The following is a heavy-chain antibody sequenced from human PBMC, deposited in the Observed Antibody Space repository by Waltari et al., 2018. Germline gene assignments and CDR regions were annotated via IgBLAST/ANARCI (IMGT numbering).Heavy chain of an antibody. CDR2: ISGSGGST. J-gene: IGHJ6*02. CDR1: GFTFSSSA. Sequence: EVQLLESGGGLVQPGGSLGLSCAASGFTFSSSAMSWVSQAPGQGLAWVSAISGSGGSTYYADSVKGRFTISRDNSKNTLYLQMNSLRAEDTAVYYCAKRPRPEVRGVDYGMDVWGQGTTVTVSS. D-gene: IGHD3-10*01. V-gene: IGHV3-23*01. CDR3: AKRPRPEVRGVDYGMDV.